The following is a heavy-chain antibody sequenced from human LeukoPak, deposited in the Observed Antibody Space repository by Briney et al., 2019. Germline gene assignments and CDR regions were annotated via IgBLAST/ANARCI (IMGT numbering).Heavy chain of an antibody. D-gene: IGHD6-19*01. J-gene: IGHJ4*02. CDR1: GFTFSSYA. CDR3: ARDPYSSGWYGVEYFDY. V-gene: IGHV1-69*04. CDR2: IIPILGIA. Sequence: GGSLRLSCAASGFTFSSYAISWVRQAPGQGLEWMGRIIPILGIANYAQKFQGRVTITADKSTSTAYMELSSLRSEDTAVYYCARDPYSSGWYGVEYFDYWGQGTLVTVSS.